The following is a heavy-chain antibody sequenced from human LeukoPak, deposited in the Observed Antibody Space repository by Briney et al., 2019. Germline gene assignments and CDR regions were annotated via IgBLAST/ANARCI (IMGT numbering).Heavy chain of an antibody. J-gene: IGHJ4*02. Sequence: GESLRISCKGSGSRFTSYWTSWVRQMPGKGLEWMGRIDPSDSYTNYSPSFQGHVTISADKSISTAYLQWSSLKASDTAIYYCARQEGSSYYYYWGQGTLVTVSS. CDR3: ARQEGSSYYYY. V-gene: IGHV5-10-1*01. CDR2: IDPSDSYT. CDR1: GSRFTSYW. D-gene: IGHD3-22*01.